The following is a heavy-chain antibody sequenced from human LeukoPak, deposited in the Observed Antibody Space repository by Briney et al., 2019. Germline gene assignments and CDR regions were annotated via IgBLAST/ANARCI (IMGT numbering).Heavy chain of an antibody. V-gene: IGHV5-51*01. D-gene: IGHD3-3*02. CDR2: IYPGDSDT. J-gene: IGHJ4*02. Sequence: GESLKISCKGSGYSFTSYWIGWVRQMLGKGLEWIGIIYPGDSDTRYSPSFQGQVTISADKSISTAYLQWSSLKASDTAMYYCARFGSFLYSSFDYWGQGTLVTVPS. CDR1: GYSFTSYW. CDR3: ARFGSFLYSSFDY.